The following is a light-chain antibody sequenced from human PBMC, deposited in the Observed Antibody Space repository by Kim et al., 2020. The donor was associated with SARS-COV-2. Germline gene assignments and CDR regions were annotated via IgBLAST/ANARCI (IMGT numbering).Light chain of an antibody. Sequence: ASVGDRVTLTCRASQSISSWLAWYQQRQGKAPKVLIYRASDLERGVPSRFSGSVSGTEFTLTISSLQPDDFATYYCQQYNTYPWTFGQGTKVDIK. CDR2: RAS. J-gene: IGKJ1*01. CDR3: QQYNTYPWT. CDR1: QSISSW. V-gene: IGKV1-5*03.